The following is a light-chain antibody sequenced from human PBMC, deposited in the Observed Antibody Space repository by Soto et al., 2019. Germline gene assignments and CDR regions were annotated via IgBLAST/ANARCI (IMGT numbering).Light chain of an antibody. CDR1: NLGSKH. CDR3: HVWDSSRDHPL. V-gene: IGLV3-21*04. Sequence: SYELTQPPSVSVAPGKTARITCGGINLGSKHVHWYQQKPGQAPVLVIYYDTDRPSWIPERFSGSNSGNTATLTISRVEAGDEADYYCHVWDSSRDHPLFGGGTKLTVL. J-gene: IGLJ2*01. CDR2: YDT.